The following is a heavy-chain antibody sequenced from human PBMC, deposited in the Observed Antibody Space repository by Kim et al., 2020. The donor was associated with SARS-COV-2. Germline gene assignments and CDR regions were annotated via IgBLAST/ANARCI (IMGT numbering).Heavy chain of an antibody. Sequence: GGSLRLSCTTSGFTFTGYAMSWVRQAPGKGLEWVSSIDGSDGTTYYVDSVKGRFTISRDNSKSTLYLQMSTLRADDMAVYYCMKGGWGWIWDHWGQGTLV. J-gene: IGHJ4*02. CDR1: GFTFTGYA. CDR2: IDGSDGTT. D-gene: IGHD2-2*03. V-gene: IGHV3-23*01. CDR3: MKGGWGWIWDH.